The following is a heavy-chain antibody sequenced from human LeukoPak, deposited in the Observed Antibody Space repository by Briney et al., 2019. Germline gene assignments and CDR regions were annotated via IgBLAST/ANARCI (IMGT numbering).Heavy chain of an antibody. Sequence: SETLSLTRTVSGGSISSYYWSWIRQPPGKGLEWIGYIYYSGSTNYNPSLKSRVTISVDTSKNQFSLKLSSVTTADTAVYYCARHSNYYDNSGYDYYFDYWGQGTLVTVSS. CDR3: ARHSNYYDNSGYDYYFDY. D-gene: IGHD3-22*01. V-gene: IGHV4-59*01. CDR2: IYYSGST. J-gene: IGHJ4*02. CDR1: GGSISSYY.